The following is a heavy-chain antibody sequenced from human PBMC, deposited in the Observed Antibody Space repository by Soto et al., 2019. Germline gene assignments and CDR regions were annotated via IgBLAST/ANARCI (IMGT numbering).Heavy chain of an antibody. CDR2: IWYDGSNK. Sequence: QVQLVESGGGVVQPGRSLRLSCAASGFTFSSYGMHWVRQAPGKGLEWVAVIWYDGSNKYYADSVKGRFTISRDNYKNTLYLQMNSLRAEDTAVYYCARGSRGYSYGSIDYWGQGTLVTVSS. J-gene: IGHJ4*02. D-gene: IGHD5-18*01. CDR3: ARGSRGYSYGSIDY. V-gene: IGHV3-33*01. CDR1: GFTFSSYG.